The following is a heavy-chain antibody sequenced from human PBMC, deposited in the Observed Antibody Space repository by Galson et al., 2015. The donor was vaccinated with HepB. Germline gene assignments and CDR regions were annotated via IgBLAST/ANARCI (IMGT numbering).Heavy chain of an antibody. J-gene: IGHJ6*02. CDR3: ASGSLGGYDLDV. CDR1: GGTLTSYS. Sequence: SVKVSCKASGGTLTSYSLSWVRQAPGQGLEWMGGIIPLFSAANYAQKFQDRVTIIADGFTSTVYMEVRSLRSEDTAIYFCASGSLGGYDLDVWGQGTTVTVSS. V-gene: IGHV1-69*13. D-gene: IGHD3-3*01. CDR2: IIPLFSAA.